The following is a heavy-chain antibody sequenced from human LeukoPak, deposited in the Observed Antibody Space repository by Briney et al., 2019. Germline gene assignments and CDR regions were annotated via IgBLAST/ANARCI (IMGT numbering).Heavy chain of an antibody. CDR3: ARGPHDSSGYYLTL. Sequence: PGGSLRLSCAASGFIFSSYTMNWVRQAPGKGLEWVSYISSSSSTIYYADSLKGRFTISRDNAKNSLYLQMNSLRAEDTAVYYCARGPHDSSGYYLTLWGRGTPVTVSS. V-gene: IGHV3-48*04. CDR2: ISSSSSTI. D-gene: IGHD3-22*01. CDR1: GFIFSSYT. J-gene: IGHJ2*01.